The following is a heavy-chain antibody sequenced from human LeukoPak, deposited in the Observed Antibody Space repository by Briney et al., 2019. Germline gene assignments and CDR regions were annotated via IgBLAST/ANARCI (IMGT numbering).Heavy chain of an antibody. CDR2: IRSKANSYAT. V-gene: IGHV3-73*01. CDR1: GFTFSGSA. CDR3: ARDYWGSVAATAMLY. D-gene: IGHD2-2*01. J-gene: IGHJ4*02. Sequence: PGGSLRLSCAASGFTFSGSAMHWVRQASGKGLEWVGRIRSKANSYATAYAASVKGRFTISRDDSKNTAYLQMNSLRAEDTAVYYCARDYWGSVAATAMLYWGQGTLVTVSS.